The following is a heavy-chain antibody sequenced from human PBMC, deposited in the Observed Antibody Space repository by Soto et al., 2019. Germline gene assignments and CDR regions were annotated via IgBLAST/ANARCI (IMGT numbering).Heavy chain of an antibody. CDR1: GFIIRNYA. D-gene: IGHD3-16*01. CDR3: ASWGWSDSFPV. Sequence: EVQLVESGGGLVQPGGSLRLSCAASGFIIRNYAMHWVRQAPGKGLEYVSAISSNGGRTYYASSVEGRFTISRDNSKNSLDLQMGSLRAEDMAVYYCASWGWSDSFPVWGQGTMVTVSS. V-gene: IGHV3-64*01. J-gene: IGHJ3*01. CDR2: ISSNGGRT.